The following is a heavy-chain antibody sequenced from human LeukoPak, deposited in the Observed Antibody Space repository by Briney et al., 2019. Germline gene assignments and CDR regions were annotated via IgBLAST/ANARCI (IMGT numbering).Heavy chain of an antibody. Sequence: GGSLRLSCAASGVTFDDYGMSWVRQAPGEGRELVSAINLSGGSAGYADSVRGRFTIHRDHAKNSLYLQMNSLRAEDTAFYYCARPTYYYDTSGYSQGRFDCWGQGTLVTVSS. CDR2: INLSGGSA. CDR3: ARPTYYYDTSGYSQGRFDC. J-gene: IGHJ4*02. V-gene: IGHV3-20*04. D-gene: IGHD3-22*01. CDR1: GVTFDDYG.